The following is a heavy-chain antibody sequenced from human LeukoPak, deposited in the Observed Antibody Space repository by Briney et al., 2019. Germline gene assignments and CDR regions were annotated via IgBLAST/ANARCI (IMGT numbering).Heavy chain of an antibody. V-gene: IGHV4-59*01. J-gene: IGHJ4*02. CDR1: DGSITNYD. Sequence: PSETLSLTCTVSDGSITNYDWSWVRQPPGKGLEFIGHVHYSGTANYNPSLRSRVTISIDTSKKHFFLKLKSVTAADTAVYYCARGYSYGLRLDYWGQGTLVTVSS. CDR3: ARGYSYGLRLDY. CDR2: VHYSGTA. D-gene: IGHD5-18*01.